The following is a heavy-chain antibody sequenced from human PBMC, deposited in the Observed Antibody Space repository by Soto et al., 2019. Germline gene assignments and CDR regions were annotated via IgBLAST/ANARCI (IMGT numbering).Heavy chain of an antibody. J-gene: IGHJ3*02. Sequence: QITLKESGPTLVKPTQTLTLTCTFSGFSLSTSGVGVGWIRQPPGKALEWLAFIYWDDDKRYSPSLKSRLTITKDTCKNQVVLAMTYMDPVDTAAYYFAHSGAMVAMDTVDIWGQGTMVTVSS. V-gene: IGHV2-5*02. CDR3: AHSGAMVAMDTVDI. D-gene: IGHD5-18*01. CDR1: GFSLSTSGVG. CDR2: IYWDDDK.